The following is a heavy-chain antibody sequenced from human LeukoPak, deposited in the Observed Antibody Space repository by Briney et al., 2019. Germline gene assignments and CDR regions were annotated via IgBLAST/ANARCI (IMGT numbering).Heavy chain of an antibody. J-gene: IGHJ4*02. D-gene: IGHD5-24*01. V-gene: IGHV4-30-4*08. Sequence: PSQTLSLTCTVSGGSISSGDYYWSWIRQPPGKGLEWIGCIYYSGSTYYNPSLKSRVTISVDTSKNQFSLKLNSVTAADTAVYYCARAILATIPYYFDYWGQGTLVTVSS. CDR2: IYYSGST. CDR1: GGSISSGDYY. CDR3: ARAILATIPYYFDY.